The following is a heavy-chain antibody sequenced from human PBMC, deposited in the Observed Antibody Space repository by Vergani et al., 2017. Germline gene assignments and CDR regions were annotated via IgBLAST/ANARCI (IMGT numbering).Heavy chain of an antibody. CDR1: GGSISSGSYY. J-gene: IGHJ5*02. CDR2: IYTSGST. D-gene: IGHD2-8*01. V-gene: IGHV4-61*02. CDR3: ARDWGYCTKGVCYDKNWFDP. Sequence: QVQLQESGPGLVKPSQTLSLTCTVSGGSISSGSYYWSWIRQPAGKGLEWIGRIYTSGSTNYNPSLKSRVTMSVDTSKNQFSLKLSSVTAADTAVYYCARDWGYCTKGVCYDKNWFDPWGQGTLVTVSS.